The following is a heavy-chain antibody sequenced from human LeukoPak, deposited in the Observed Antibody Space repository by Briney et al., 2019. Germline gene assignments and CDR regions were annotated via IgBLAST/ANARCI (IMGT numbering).Heavy chain of an antibody. J-gene: IGHJ4*02. V-gene: IGHV4-4*07. CDR3: ARGRGDYFDSSGYFFDY. D-gene: IGHD3-22*01. CDR2: IYNSEST. CDR1: GGSISSYY. Sequence: SETLSLTCTVSGGSISSYYWSWIRQPAGKGLKWIGRIYNSESTNYNPSLKSRVTMSMDKSKNQFSLKLTSVTAADTAVYYCARGRGDYFDSSGYFFDYWGQGTLVTVSS.